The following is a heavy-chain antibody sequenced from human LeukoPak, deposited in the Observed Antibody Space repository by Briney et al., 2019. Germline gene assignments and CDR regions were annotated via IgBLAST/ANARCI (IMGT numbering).Heavy chain of an antibody. CDR3: AKVYRGGTFAGGFDY. V-gene: IGHV3-23*01. J-gene: IGHJ4*02. Sequence: GGSLRLSCAAYGFTFSSYAMSLVRQAPGKGLEWVSAISGSGGSTYYADSAKGRFTISRDNSKNTLYLQMNSLRAEDTAVYYCAKVYRGGTFAGGFDYWGQGTLVTVSS. CDR2: ISGSGGST. CDR1: GFTFSSYA. D-gene: IGHD2-15*01.